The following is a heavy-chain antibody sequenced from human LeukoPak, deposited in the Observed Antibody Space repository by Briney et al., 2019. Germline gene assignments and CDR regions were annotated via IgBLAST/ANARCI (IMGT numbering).Heavy chain of an antibody. D-gene: IGHD2-2*01. V-gene: IGHV1-8*01. Sequence: GASVDVSCKSSGYTFTGYDINWVRQATAQGREWMGWMNPNSGNTGYAQKFQGRVTMTRNTSISTAYMELSSLRSEDTAVYYCARAPYDHQLLWPYYYYGMDVWGQGTTVTVSS. CDR1: GYTFTGYD. J-gene: IGHJ6*02. CDR3: ARAPYDHQLLWPYYYYGMDV. CDR2: MNPNSGNT.